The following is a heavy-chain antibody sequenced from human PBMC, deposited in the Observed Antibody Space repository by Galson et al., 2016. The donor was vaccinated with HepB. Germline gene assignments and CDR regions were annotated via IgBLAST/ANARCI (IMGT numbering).Heavy chain of an antibody. V-gene: IGHV1-18*01. D-gene: IGHD2-2*01. CDR2: INPYNGNT. CDR1: GYTFTSYG. Sequence: QSGAEVKTSGESLKISCRGSGYTFTSYGISWVRQAPGQGLEWMGWINPYNGNTNYAQKLQGRVTMTTHTSTSTAYMGLRSLRSDDTAVYYCARDPRKTRYQLLEVYYYYYGMDVWGQGTTVTVSS. CDR3: ARDPRKTRYQLLEVYYYYYGMDV. J-gene: IGHJ6*02.